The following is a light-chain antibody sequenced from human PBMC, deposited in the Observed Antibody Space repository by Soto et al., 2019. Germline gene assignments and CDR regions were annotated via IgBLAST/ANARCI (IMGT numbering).Light chain of an antibody. CDR2: AAS. V-gene: IGKV3-15*01. CDR3: QQRSNWPIT. Sequence: EIVMTQSPATLSVSPGETATLSCRASQSVSNNLAWYQQKSGQAPRLLIYAASTRATGIPARFSGSGSGTEFTLTISSLQSEDFVVYYCQQRSNWPITFGQGTRLEIK. J-gene: IGKJ5*01. CDR1: QSVSNN.